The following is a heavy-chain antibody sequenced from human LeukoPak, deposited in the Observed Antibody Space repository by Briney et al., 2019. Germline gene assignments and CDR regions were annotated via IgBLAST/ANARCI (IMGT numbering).Heavy chain of an antibody. D-gene: IGHD6-6*01. CDR3: ATYSSSYTYYYYYMDV. CDR2: INPNSGGT. CDR1: GYTFTSYD. Sequence: ASVKVSCKASGYTFTSYDINWVRQAPGQGLEWMGWINPNSGGTNYAQKFQGRVTMTRDTSISTAFMELSRLRSDDTAVYYCATYSSSYTYYYYYMDVWGKGTTVTVSS. V-gene: IGHV1-2*02. J-gene: IGHJ6*03.